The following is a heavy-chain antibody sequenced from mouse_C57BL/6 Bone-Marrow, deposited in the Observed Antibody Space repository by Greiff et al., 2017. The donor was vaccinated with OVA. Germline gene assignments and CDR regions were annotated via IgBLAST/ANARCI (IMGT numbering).Heavy chain of an antibody. CDR1: GYSFTGYY. V-gene: IGHV1-42*01. D-gene: IGHD2-3*01. J-gene: IGHJ3*01. CDR3: AREGGYFFAY. Sequence: VQLQQSGPELVKPGASVQISCKASGYSFTGYYMNWVKQSPEKSLEWIGEINPSTGGTTYNQKFKAKATLTVDKSSSTAYMQLKSLTSEDSAVYYCAREGGYFFAYWGQGTLVTVSA. CDR2: INPSTGGT.